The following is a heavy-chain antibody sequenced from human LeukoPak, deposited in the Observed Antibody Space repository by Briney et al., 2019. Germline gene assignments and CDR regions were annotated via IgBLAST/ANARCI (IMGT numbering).Heavy chain of an antibody. CDR2: IKQDGSEK. J-gene: IGHJ4*02. D-gene: IGHD3-10*01. CDR1: GFTFSSYW. V-gene: IGHV3-7*03. CDR3: ARDRVEWFGELLTDY. Sequence: GGSLRLSCAASGFTFSSYWMSWVRQAPGKGLEWVANIKQDGSEKYYVDSVKGRFTISRDNAKNPLYLQMNSLRAEDTAVYYCARDRVEWFGELLTDYWGQGTLVTVSS.